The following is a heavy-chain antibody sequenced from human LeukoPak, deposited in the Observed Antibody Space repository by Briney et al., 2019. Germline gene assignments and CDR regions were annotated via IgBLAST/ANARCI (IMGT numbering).Heavy chain of an antibody. D-gene: IGHD5-18*01. CDR1: GFTFSSYA. Sequence: GGSLRLSCAASGFTFSSYAMSWVRQAPGKGLEWVSAISGSGGSTYYADSVKGRFTISRDNSKNTLYLQMNSLRAEDTAVYYCANHGYGYSYGMDVWGQGTTVTVSS. CDR3: ANHGYGYSYGMDV. V-gene: IGHV3-23*01. J-gene: IGHJ6*02. CDR2: ISGSGGST.